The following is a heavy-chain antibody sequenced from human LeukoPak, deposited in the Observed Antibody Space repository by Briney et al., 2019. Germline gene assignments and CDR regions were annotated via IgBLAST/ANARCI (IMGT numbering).Heavy chain of an antibody. CDR2: IGTAGDT. J-gene: IGHJ3*02. V-gene: IGHV3-13*01. CDR3: ARGNGMTGYAFDI. CDR1: GFTFSSYD. D-gene: IGHD3-9*01. Sequence: GGSLRLSCAASGFTFSSYDMHWVRQAPGKGLEWVSAIGTAGDTYYPGSVKGRFTISRENAKNSLYLQMNSLRAGDTAVYYCARGNGMTGYAFDIWGQGTMVTVSS.